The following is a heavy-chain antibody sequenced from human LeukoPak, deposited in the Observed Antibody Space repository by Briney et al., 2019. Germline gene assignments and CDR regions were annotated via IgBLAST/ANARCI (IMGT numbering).Heavy chain of an antibody. CDR1: GYTFSNYG. J-gene: IGHJ4*02. V-gene: IGHV1-18*04. D-gene: IGHD6-19*01. Sequence: ASVTVSCKASGYTFSNYGISWVRQAPGLGLEWMGWTSYNGNTNYAQKFQDRVTMTTDTSTTTAYMELRSLESDDTAVYYCARHSGSGWLALGYWGQGTLVTVSS. CDR2: TSYNGNT. CDR3: ARHSGSGWLALGY.